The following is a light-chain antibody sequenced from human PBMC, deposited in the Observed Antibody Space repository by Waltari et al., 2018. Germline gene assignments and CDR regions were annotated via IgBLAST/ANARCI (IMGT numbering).Light chain of an antibody. CDR1: SEHSSYA. V-gene: IGLV4-69*01. CDR3: QTWGTGIHGA. Sequence: QLVLTQSPSASASLGASVKLTCTLSSEHSSYAIAWHQQQPEKGPRYLMKLNSDGSHNKGDGIPGRFSGSSSGADRYLTISSLQSEDEADYYCQTWGTGIHGAFGGGTKLTVL. CDR2: LNSDGSH. J-gene: IGLJ2*01.